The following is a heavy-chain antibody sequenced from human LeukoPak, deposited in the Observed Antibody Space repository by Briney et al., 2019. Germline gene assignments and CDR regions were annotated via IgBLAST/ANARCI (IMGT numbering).Heavy chain of an antibody. Sequence: PGGSLRLSCAASGFTFSSYSMNCVRQAPRQLLDRLSSISSSSSCIYYADSVKGRFTISRDNAKNSLYLQMNSLRAEDTAVYYCARDEGSIAAAGSFDYWGQGTLVTVSS. CDR1: GFTFSSYS. CDR3: ARDEGSIAAAGSFDY. J-gene: IGHJ4*02. V-gene: IGHV3-21*01. D-gene: IGHD6-13*01. CDR2: ISSSSSCI.